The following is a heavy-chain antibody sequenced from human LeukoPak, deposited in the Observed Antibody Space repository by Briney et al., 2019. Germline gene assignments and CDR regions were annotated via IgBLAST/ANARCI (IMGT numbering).Heavy chain of an antibody. V-gene: IGHV3-33*01. J-gene: IGHJ4*02. Sequence: PGRSPRLSCAASGFTFSSYGMHWVRQAPGKGLEWVAVIWYDGSNKYYADSVKGRFTISRDNSKNTLYLQMNSLRAEDTAVYYCARDNEYCTGGTCRLDYWGQGALVTVSS. CDR3: ARDNEYCTGGTCRLDY. CDR1: GFTFSSYG. CDR2: IWYDGSNK. D-gene: IGHD2-15*01.